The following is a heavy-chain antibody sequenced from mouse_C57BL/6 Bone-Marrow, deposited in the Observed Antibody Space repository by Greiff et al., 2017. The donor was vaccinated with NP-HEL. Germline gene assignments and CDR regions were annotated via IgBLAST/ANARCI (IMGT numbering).Heavy chain of an antibody. CDR2: IWSGGST. CDR3: ARKTLTVAHYYALDY. CDR1: GFSFTSYG. J-gene: IGHJ4*01. V-gene: IGHV2-2*01. Sequence: VQLKESGPGLVQPSQSLSITCTVSGFSFTSYGVHWVRQSPGKGLEWLGVIWSGGSTDYYAAFISRLSISTDNTKSQVFFTMNSLQADDTAIYYCARKTLTVAHYYALDYWGQGTSVTVSS. D-gene: IGHD1-1*01.